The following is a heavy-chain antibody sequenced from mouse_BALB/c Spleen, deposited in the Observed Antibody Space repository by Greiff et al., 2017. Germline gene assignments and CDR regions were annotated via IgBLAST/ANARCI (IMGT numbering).Heavy chain of an antibody. J-gene: IGHJ1*01. CDR1: GFSLTGYG. V-gene: IGHV2-6-7*01. CDR3: ARDVSLYCGTLYFDV. D-gene: IGHD1-1*01. CDR2: IWGDGST. Sequence: QVQLKESGPGLVAPSQSLSITCTVSGFSLTGYGVNWVRQPPGKGLEWLGRIWGDGSTDYNSALKSRLSISEDNSKSKVFLTMNSLQTDDTARYYCARDVSLYCGTLYFDVWGAGTTVTVSS.